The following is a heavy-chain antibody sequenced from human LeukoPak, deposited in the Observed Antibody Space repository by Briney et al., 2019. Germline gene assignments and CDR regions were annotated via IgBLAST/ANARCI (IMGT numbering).Heavy chain of an antibody. D-gene: IGHD1-26*01. J-gene: IGHJ4*02. CDR3: AKENPVGGTNYFDY. V-gene: IGHV3-23*01. CDR1: GFIFSTYP. Sequence: PGGSLRLSCAASGFIFSTYPMSWVRQAPGKGLEWVSAITGSGDSTFYADSVKGRCTISRDNSKNTLSLQMNTLRAEDTAVYYCAKENPVGGTNYFDYWGQRTLVTVSS. CDR2: ITGSGDST.